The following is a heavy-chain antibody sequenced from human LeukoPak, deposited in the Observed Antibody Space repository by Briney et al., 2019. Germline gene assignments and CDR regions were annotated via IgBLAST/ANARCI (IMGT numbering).Heavy chain of an antibody. CDR1: GGSISSYY. J-gene: IGHJ6*03. Sequence: SETLSLTCTVSGGSISSYYWSWIRQPPGKGLEWVGYISYSGSTTYNPSLKNRVTISVDTSKNQFSLKLSSVTAADTAVYYCARVGSSSWYNYYYYMDVWGKGTTVTVSS. D-gene: IGHD6-13*01. CDR2: ISYSGST. CDR3: ARVGSSSWYNYYYYMDV. V-gene: IGHV4-59*01.